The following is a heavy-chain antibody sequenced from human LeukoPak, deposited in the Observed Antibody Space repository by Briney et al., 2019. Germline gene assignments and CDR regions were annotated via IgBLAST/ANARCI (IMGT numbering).Heavy chain of an antibody. V-gene: IGHV3-30*02. J-gene: IGHJ5*02. CDR2: IRYDGSNK. CDR1: GFTFSSYG. D-gene: IGHD6-13*01. CDR3: AKDKYSSSWYNWFDP. Sequence: GGSLRLSCAASGFTFSSYGMHWVRQAPGKGLEWVAFIRYDGSNKYYADSAKGRFTISRDNSKDTLYLQMNSVRAEDTAVYYCAKDKYSSSWYNWFDPWGQGTLVTVSS.